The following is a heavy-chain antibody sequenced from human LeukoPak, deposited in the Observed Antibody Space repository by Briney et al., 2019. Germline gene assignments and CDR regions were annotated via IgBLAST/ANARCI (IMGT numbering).Heavy chain of an antibody. CDR3: AGLVGRYSSGLYYYYFDY. CDR1: GGSISSGGYY. J-gene: IGHJ4*02. Sequence: SETLSLTCIVSGGSISSGGYYWSWIRQHPGKGLEWIGYIYHSGSTNYNPSVKSRVTISIDKSKNQFFLNLSSVTAADTAVYYCAGLVGRYSSGLYYYYFDYWGQGTLVTVSS. D-gene: IGHD3-22*01. CDR2: IYHSGST. V-gene: IGHV4-31*09.